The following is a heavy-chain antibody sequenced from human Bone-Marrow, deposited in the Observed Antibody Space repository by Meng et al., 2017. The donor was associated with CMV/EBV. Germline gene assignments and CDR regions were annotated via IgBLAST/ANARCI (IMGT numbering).Heavy chain of an antibody. J-gene: IGHJ5*01. Sequence: SVKVSCKASGGTFSSYTISWVRQAPGQGLEWMGGIIPILGIANYAQKFQGRVTITADKSTSTAYMELSGVRSEDTAAYYCARGTAMVNNWFDSWGQGTLVTVSS. CDR3: ARGTAMVNNWFDS. CDR1: GGTFSSYT. CDR2: IIPILGIA. D-gene: IGHD5-18*01. V-gene: IGHV1-69*10.